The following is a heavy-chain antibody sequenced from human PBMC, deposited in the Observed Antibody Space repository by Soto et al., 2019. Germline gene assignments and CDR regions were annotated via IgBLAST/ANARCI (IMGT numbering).Heavy chain of an antibody. CDR3: ARHGGMITFGGVIVFFDY. D-gene: IGHD3-16*02. CDR1: GGSISSSSYY. CDR2: IYYSGST. J-gene: IGHJ4*02. Sequence: SETLSLTCTVSGGSISSSSYYWGWIRQPPGKGLEWIGSIYYSGSTYYNPSLKSRVTISVDTSKNQFSLKLSSVTAADTAVYYCARHGGMITFGGVIVFFDYWGQGTLVTVSS. V-gene: IGHV4-39*01.